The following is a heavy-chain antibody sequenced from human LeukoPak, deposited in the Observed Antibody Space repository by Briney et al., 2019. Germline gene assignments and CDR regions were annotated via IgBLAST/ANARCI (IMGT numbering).Heavy chain of an antibody. V-gene: IGHV4-31*03. Sequence: SQTLSLTCSVSGGSISSGGYYWSWIRQHPGKGLEWLGYLYDSGSTYYNPSLKSRVIISVDTSKNQFSLRLSSVTAADTAVYYCARSYYDVLSAYFSWGQGTLVTVSS. CDR2: LYDSGST. D-gene: IGHD3-3*01. J-gene: IGHJ4*02. CDR1: GGSISSGGYY. CDR3: ARSYYDVLSAYFS.